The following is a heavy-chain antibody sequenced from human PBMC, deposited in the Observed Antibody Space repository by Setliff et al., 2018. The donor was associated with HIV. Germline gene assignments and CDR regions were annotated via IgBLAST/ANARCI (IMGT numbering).Heavy chain of an antibody. CDR2: IYTSGST. CDR1: GGSIRTGNYY. D-gene: IGHD2-15*01. J-gene: IGHJ4*02. V-gene: IGHV4-61*01. CDR3: ARVHYSWDSFDY. Sequence: PSETLSLTCTVSGGSIRTGNYYWSWIRQPPGKGLEWIGYIYTSGSTNYYPSLKSRVAISLDTSTSKNEFSLKLTSVTAADTAVYFCARVHYSWDSFDYWGQGTLVTVSS.